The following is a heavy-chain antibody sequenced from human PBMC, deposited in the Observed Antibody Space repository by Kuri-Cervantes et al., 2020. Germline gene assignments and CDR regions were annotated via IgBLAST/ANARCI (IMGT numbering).Heavy chain of an antibody. J-gene: IGHJ4*02. CDR1: GYSISSGYY. V-gene: IGHV4-38-2*01. CDR2: IYHSGST. CDR3: ARVGFGTYGSGSEN. Sequence: SQTLSLTCAVSGYSISSGYYWGWIRQPPGKGLEWIGSIYHSGSTNYNPSLKSRVTISVDKSKNQFSLKLNSVTAADTAVYYCARVGFGTYGSGSENWGQGTLVTVSS. D-gene: IGHD3-10*01.